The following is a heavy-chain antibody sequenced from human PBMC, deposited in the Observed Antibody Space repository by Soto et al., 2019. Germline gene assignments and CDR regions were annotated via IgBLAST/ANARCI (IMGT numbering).Heavy chain of an antibody. V-gene: IGHV4-34*01. Sequence: SETLSLTCAAYGRSFSGYYWSWIRQPPGKGLEWIGEINHSGSTNYNPSLKSRVTISVETSKNQSSLKLSSVTAADTAVYYCARVGRRYYYGMDVWGQGTTVTVSS. J-gene: IGHJ6*02. CDR2: INHSGST. CDR1: GRSFSGYY. CDR3: ARVGRRYYYGMDV. D-gene: IGHD3-10*01.